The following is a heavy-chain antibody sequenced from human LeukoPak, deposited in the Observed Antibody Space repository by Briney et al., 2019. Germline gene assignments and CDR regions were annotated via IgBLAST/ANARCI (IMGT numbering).Heavy chain of an antibody. V-gene: IGHV3-30*02. J-gene: IGHJ4*02. CDR2: IGYDGNDK. CDR1: GFTFSGHG. CDR3: AKESINDGWFLDY. Sequence: PGGSLRLSCAASGFTFSGHGMHWVRQTPGKGLQWVAFIGYDGNDKFYLDSVKGRFTVSRDNAKSTLSLQMNSLRLDDTAIYYCAKESINDGWFLDYWGQGSLVTVSS. D-gene: IGHD6-19*01.